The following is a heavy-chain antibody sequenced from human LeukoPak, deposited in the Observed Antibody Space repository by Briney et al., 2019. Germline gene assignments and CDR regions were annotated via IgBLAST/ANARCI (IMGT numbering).Heavy chain of an antibody. Sequence: GETLTLSCAVSAFTLSRYWLQWDSRELGKDLAVESRSSSGGSGTSYADSVKGRFTISRDNAKNTLYLQMNSLRAEDTGVYYCARANRPTYYDSSGYYQDYWGQGTLVTVSS. CDR2: SSSGGSGT. J-gene: IGHJ4*02. CDR1: AFTLSRYW. D-gene: IGHD3-22*01. V-gene: IGHV3-74*01. CDR3: ARANRPTYYDSSGYYQDY.